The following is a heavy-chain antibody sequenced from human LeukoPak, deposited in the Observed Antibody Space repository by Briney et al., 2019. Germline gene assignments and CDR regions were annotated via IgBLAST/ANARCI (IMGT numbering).Heavy chain of an antibody. V-gene: IGHV3-7*01. CDR2: IKQDGSEK. Sequence: SGGSLRLSCAASGFTFSSYWMSWVRQAPGKGLEWVANIKQDGSEKYYVDSVKGRFTISRDNAKNSLYLQMNSLRADDTAFYYCAREGHYDRSGYHWFDTWGQGTLVTVSS. D-gene: IGHD3-22*01. J-gene: IGHJ5*02. CDR3: AREGHYDRSGYHWFDT. CDR1: GFTFSSYW.